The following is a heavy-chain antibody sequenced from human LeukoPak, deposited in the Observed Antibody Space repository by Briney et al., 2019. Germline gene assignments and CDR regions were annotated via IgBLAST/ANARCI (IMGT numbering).Heavy chain of an antibody. J-gene: IGHJ4*02. CDR3: ARSAVWFGELVPFDY. V-gene: IGHV4-59*01. CDR2: IYYSGST. CDR1: GGSISSYY. D-gene: IGHD3-10*01. Sequence: SEALSLTCTVSGGSISSYYWSWIRQPPGKGLEWIGYIYYSGSTNYNPSLKSRVTIPVDTSKNQFSLKLSSVTAADTAVYYCARSAVWFGELVPFDYWGQGTLVTVSS.